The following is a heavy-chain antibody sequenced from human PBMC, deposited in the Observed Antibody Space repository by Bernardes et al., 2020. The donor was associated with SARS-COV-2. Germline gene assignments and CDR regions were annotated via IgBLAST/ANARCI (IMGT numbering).Heavy chain of an antibody. CDR3: ASGMEGRGVRTGSEIGTTVSSAYVS. CDR2: VFRSGST. Sequence: SETLSLTCGVSGCSINTNNWWSWIRQTPGKGLEWLGKVFRSGSTNYNPSLKSRVSISIDKSKSQFSLNLSSVTAADTAVYFCASGMEGRGVRTGSEIGTTVSSAYVSWGQGTLVVVSS. J-gene: IGHJ5*02. D-gene: IGHD3-10*01. V-gene: IGHV4-4*02. CDR1: GCSINTNNW.